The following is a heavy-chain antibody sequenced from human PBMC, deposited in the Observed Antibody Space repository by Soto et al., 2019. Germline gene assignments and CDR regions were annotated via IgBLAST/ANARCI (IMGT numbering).Heavy chain of an antibody. Sequence: EVQLVESGGGLVKPGGSLRLSCAASGFTFSSYSMNWVRQAPGKGLEWVSSISSSSSYIYYEDSVKGRFTISRDNSKNCLYRQMTSLRAEDTAVYYCAISYCSGGSCYPPGNWGQGTLVTVSS. V-gene: IGHV3-21*01. J-gene: IGHJ4*02. CDR2: ISSSSSYI. CDR3: AISYCSGGSCYPPGN. D-gene: IGHD2-15*01. CDR1: GFTFSSYS.